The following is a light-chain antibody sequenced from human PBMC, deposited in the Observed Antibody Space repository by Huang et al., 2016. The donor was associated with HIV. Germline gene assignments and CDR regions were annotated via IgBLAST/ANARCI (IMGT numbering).Light chain of an antibody. V-gene: IGKV3-11*01. Sequence: ETVLTQSAATLSLSPGERATLSCRASQSVGSHLAWYQQKPGQAPRLLMYDVSNRATGVPVRFSGSGSGTDFTLTISSLEPEDFAVYYCQQGGNWPITFGQGTRLEMK. J-gene: IGKJ5*01. CDR1: QSVGSH. CDR2: DVS. CDR3: QQGGNWPIT.